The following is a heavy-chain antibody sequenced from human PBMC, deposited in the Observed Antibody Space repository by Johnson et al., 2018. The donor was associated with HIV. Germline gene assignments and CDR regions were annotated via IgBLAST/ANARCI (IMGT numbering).Heavy chain of an antibody. CDR3: AKDLSSGWYHAFDI. V-gene: IGHV3-30*04. CDR2: ISYDGSNK. J-gene: IGHJ3*02. D-gene: IGHD6-19*01. CDR1: GFTFSRYA. Sequence: QVQLVESGGGVVQPGRSLRLSCAASGFTFSRYAMHWVRQAPVKGLEWVAVISYDGSNKYYADSVKARFTISRDNSKNTLYLQMNSLRTEDTTVYYCAKDLSSGWYHAFDIWGQGTMVTVS.